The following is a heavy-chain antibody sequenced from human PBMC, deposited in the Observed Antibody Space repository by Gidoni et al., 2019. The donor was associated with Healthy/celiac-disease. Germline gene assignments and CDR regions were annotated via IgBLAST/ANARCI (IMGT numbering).Heavy chain of an antibody. J-gene: IGHJ4*02. CDR2: INHSGST. D-gene: IGHD1-26*01. CDR3: ARGGGSYYRGY. Sequence: VQLQQWGAGLLKPSETLSLTCAVYGGSFSGYYWSWIRQPPGKGLEWIGEINHSGSTNYNPSLKSRVTIAVDTSKNQFSLKLSSVTAADTAVYYCARGGGSYYRGYWGQGTLVTVSS. CDR1: GGSFSGYY. V-gene: IGHV4-34*01.